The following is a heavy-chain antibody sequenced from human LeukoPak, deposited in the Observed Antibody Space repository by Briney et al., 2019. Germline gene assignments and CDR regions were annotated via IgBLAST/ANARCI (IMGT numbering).Heavy chain of an antibody. D-gene: IGHD3-22*01. CDR1: GGSFSGYY. V-gene: IGHV4-34*01. J-gene: IGHJ6*03. CDR2: INHSGST. CDR3: ARGRGYPPFYYYYYYMDV. Sequence: PSETLSLTCAVYGGSFSGYYWSWIRQPPGKGLEWIGEINHSGSTNYNPSLKSRVTISVDTSKNQFSLKLSSVTAADTAVYYCARGRGYPPFYYYYYYMDVWGKGTTVTVSS.